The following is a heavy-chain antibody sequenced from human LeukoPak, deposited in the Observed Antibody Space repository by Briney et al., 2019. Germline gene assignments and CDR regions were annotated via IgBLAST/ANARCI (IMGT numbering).Heavy chain of an antibody. V-gene: IGHV3-21*01. CDR2: ISSSSRYI. J-gene: IGHJ6*03. CDR1: GFTFSSYE. CDR3: ARGGPGRSLTIVPERTKYYMDV. D-gene: IGHD1-26*01. Sequence: GGSLRLSCAASGFTFSSYEMNWVRQAPGKGLEWVSFISSSSRYIYYADSVKGRFTISRDNAKNSLYLQMNSLRAEDTAMYYCARGGPGRSLTIVPERTKYYMDVWGKGATVTVSS.